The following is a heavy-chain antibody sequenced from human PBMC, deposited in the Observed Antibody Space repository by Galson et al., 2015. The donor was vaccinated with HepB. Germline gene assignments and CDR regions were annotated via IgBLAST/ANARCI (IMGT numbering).Heavy chain of an antibody. D-gene: IGHD6-13*01. J-gene: IGHJ6*02. CDR3: VRHTIAATGKDSYYGMDV. CDR1: GDSSTSYW. CDR2: IYPGDSDT. Sequence: QSGAEVTKPGESLKISCKGSGDSSTSYWIAWVRQMPGKGLEWMGIIYPGDSDTRYSPSFQGQVTISADKSISTAYLQWSSLKASDTAMYYCVRHTIAATGKDSYYGMDVWGQGTTVTVSS. V-gene: IGHV5-51*01.